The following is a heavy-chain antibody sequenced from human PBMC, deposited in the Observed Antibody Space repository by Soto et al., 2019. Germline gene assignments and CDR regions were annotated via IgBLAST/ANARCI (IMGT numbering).Heavy chain of an antibody. CDR3: ARGYSSSWYAY. J-gene: IGHJ4*02. CDR1: GFTFSSYA. Sequence: PGGSLRLSCAASGFTFSSYAMHWVRQAPGKGLEWVAVISYDGSNKYYADSVKGRFTISRDSSKNTLYLQMNSLRAEDTAVYYCARGYSSSWYAYWGQGTLVTVSS. CDR2: ISYDGSNK. D-gene: IGHD6-13*01. V-gene: IGHV3-30-3*01.